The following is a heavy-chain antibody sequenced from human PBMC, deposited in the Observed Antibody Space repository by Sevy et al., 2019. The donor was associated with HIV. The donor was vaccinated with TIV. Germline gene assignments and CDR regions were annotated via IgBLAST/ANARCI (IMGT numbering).Heavy chain of an antibody. CDR1: GFNFNIYS. CDR2: LSFGCGKI. V-gene: IGHV3-23*01. J-gene: IGHJ4*02. Sequence: GGSLRLSCAVSGFNFNIYSMSWVRQAPGKGLEWGSILSFGCGKINYADSVKGRFIISRDDSKNTLYLQMNSLRAEDTAVYFCAREGCTRPHDYWGQGTLVTVSS. D-gene: IGHD2-8*01. CDR3: AREGCTRPHDY.